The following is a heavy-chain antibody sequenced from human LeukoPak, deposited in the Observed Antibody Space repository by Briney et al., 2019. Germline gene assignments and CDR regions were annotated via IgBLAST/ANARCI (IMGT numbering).Heavy chain of an antibody. D-gene: IGHD1-26*01. J-gene: IGHJ4*02. CDR1: GFTFSRFW. CDR3: ATDQSIAGPTTADY. CDR2: INTDGSNT. Sequence: GRSLRLSCAASGFTFSRFWMHWVRQAPGKGLVWVSRINTDGSNTIYTDSVKGRFTISRDNAKNTLYLQMNSLRAEDTAVYYCATDQSIAGPTTADYWGQGTLVTVSS. V-gene: IGHV3-74*01.